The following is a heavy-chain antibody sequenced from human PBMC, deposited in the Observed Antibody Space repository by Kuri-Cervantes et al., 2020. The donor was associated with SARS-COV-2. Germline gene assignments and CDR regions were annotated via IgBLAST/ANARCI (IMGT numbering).Heavy chain of an antibody. D-gene: IGHD2-2*01. CDR2: ITPGGGTI. V-gene: IGHV1-46*01. J-gene: IGHJ4*02. CDR3: ARAPPGAAARPLDY. CDR1: GYSFTNYF. Sequence: ASVKVSCKTSGYSFTNYFIHWVRQAPGQGLEWMGIITPGGGTIAFTQQFQGRVTMTSDTSTSTDHMEVRSLRPEDTAMYYCARAPPGAAARPLDYWGQGTQVTVSS.